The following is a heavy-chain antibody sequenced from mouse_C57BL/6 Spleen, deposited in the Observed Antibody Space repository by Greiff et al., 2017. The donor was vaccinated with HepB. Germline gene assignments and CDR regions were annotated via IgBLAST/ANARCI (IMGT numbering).Heavy chain of an antibody. CDR2: IWRGGST. D-gene: IGHD1-1*01. J-gene: IGHJ1*03. Sequence: QVQLQQSGPGLVQPSQSLSITCTVSGFSLTSYGVHWVRQSPGKGLEWLGVIWRGGSTDYNAAFMSRLSITKDNSKSQVFFKMNSLQADDTAIYYCAKNYGSSIYWYFDVWGTGTTVTVSS. CDR1: GFSLTSYG. V-gene: IGHV2-5*01. CDR3: AKNYGSSIYWYFDV.